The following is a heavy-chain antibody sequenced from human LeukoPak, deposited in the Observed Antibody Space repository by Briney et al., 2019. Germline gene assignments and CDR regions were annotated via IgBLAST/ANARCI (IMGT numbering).Heavy chain of an antibody. V-gene: IGHV3-33*01. Sequence: GGSLRLSCAASGFTFSSYGMHWVRQAPGKGLEWVAVRWYDGSNKYYADSVKGRFTISRDNSKNTLYLQMNSLRAEDTAVYYCARDSRYCSGGSCYSVSDYWGQGTLVTVSS. CDR1: GFTFSSYG. CDR3: ARDSRYCSGGSCYSVSDY. J-gene: IGHJ4*02. D-gene: IGHD2-15*01. CDR2: RWYDGSNK.